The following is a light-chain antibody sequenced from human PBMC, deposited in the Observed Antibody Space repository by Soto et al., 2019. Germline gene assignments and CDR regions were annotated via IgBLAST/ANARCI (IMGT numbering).Light chain of an antibody. J-gene: IGKJ5*01. CDR3: QQSYSTLIT. Sequence: DIQMTQSPSSLSASVGDRVTITCRASQSISSYLNWYQQKPVKAPKLLIYAASSLQSGVPSRFSGSGSGTDFTLTISSLQPEDFATYYCQQSYSTLITFGQGTLPEI. CDR2: AAS. CDR1: QSISSY. V-gene: IGKV1-39*01.